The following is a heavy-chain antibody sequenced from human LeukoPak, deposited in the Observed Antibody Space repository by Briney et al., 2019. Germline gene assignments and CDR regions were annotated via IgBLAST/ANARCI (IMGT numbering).Heavy chain of an antibody. Sequence: GGSLRLSCAVSGFTFSDYYMSWIRQAPGKGLEWVSYISSSGSTIYYADSVKGRFTISRDNAKNSLYLQMNSLGAEDTAVYYCARGAEYYDILTGAEYNWFDPWGQGTLVTVSS. D-gene: IGHD3-9*01. CDR3: ARGAEYYDILTGAEYNWFDP. CDR2: ISSSGSTI. CDR1: GFTFSDYY. J-gene: IGHJ5*02. V-gene: IGHV3-11*01.